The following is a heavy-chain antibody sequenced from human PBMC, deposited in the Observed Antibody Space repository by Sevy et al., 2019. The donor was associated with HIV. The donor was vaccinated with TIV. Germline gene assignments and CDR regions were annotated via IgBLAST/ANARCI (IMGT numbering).Heavy chain of an antibody. CDR2: VSSDSMFI. CDR1: GFTFNTYS. V-gene: IGHV3-21*01. J-gene: IGHJ4*02. D-gene: IGHD3-16*01. CDR3: MSLGQLWLLNF. Sequence: GGSLRLSCAASGFTFNTYSMNWVRQAPGKGLEWVSSVSSDSMFIYYADSVKGRFTISRDNARNLLFLQMNTLRADDTAVYYCMSLGQLWLLNFWGQGALVTVSS.